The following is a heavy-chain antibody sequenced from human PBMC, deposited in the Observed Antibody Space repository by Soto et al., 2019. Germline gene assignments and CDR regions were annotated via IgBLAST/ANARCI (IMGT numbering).Heavy chain of an antibody. CDR2: IKEDGSEK. CDR1: GFTFSRYW. V-gene: IGHV3-7*03. J-gene: IGHJ5*02. D-gene: IGHD2-2*01. Sequence: EVQLVESGGGLVQPGGSLRLSCAASGFTFSRYWMSWVRQAPGKGLEWVANIKEDGSEKYYVDSVKGRFTISRDNAKNSLYLQMNSLRAEDTAVYYCASFCSSTSCYENWFDPWGQGTLVTVSS. CDR3: ASFCSSTSCYENWFDP.